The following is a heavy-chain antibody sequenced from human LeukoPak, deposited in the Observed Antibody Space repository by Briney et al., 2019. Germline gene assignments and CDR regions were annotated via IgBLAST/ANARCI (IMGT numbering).Heavy chain of an antibody. Sequence: PGGSLRLSCAASGFTFDDYGMSWVRQAPGKGLEWVSGINWNGGSTGYADSVKGRFTISRDNAKNSLYLHMNSLRAENTAVYYCARKHDADGSGSYYFDYWGQGTLVTVSS. D-gene: IGHD3-10*01. J-gene: IGHJ4*02. CDR3: ARKHDADGSGSYYFDY. V-gene: IGHV3-20*04. CDR2: INWNGGST. CDR1: GFTFDDYG.